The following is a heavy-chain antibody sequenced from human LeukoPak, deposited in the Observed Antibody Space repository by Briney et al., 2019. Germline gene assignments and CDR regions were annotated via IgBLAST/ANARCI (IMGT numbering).Heavy chain of an antibody. CDR2: ISYDGSNK. J-gene: IGHJ4*02. CDR1: GFTFSNYA. CDR3: AGAPVVVGAANGEYYFDY. V-gene: IGHV3-30*04. Sequence: GGSLRLSCAASGFTFSNYAMHWVRQAPGKGLEWVAVISYDGSNKYYADSVKGRFTISRDNSKNTLYLQMNSLRAEDTAVYYCAGAPVVVGAANGEYYFDYWDQGTLVTVSS. D-gene: IGHD2-15*01.